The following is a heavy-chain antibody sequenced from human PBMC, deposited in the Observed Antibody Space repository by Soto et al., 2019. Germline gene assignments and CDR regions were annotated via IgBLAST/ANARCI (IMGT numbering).Heavy chain of an antibody. CDR3: ARGPLYYYGSGSYQTPFDY. D-gene: IGHD3-10*01. J-gene: IGHJ4*02. CDR1: GFTFSSYA. CDR2: ISGSGGST. Sequence: EVQLLESGGGLVQPGGSLRLSCAASGFTFSSYAMSWVRQAPGKGLEWVSAISGSGGSTYYADSVRGRFTISRDNAKNSLYLQMNSLRAEDTAVYYCARGPLYYYGSGSYQTPFDYWGQGTLVTVSS. V-gene: IGHV3-23*01.